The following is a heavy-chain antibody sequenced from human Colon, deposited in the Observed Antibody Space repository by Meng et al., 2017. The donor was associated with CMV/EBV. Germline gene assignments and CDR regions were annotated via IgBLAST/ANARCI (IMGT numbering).Heavy chain of an antibody. V-gene: IGHV3-23*03. CDR3: GKQLAAAGLCTDY. CDR2: IYSGGTAA. D-gene: IGHD6-13*01. CDR1: GFSFSSYA. J-gene: IGHJ4*02. Sequence: GGSLRLSCAASGFSFSSYAMSWVRQAPGKGLEWVAEIYSGGTAASYADSVKGQFTVSRDNSRNMVYLQMNSLRADDTAVYYCGKQLAAAGLCTDYWGQGTLVTVSS.